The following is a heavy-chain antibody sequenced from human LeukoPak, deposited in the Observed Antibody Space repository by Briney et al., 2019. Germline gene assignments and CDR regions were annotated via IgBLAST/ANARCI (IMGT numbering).Heavy chain of an antibody. V-gene: IGHV4-59*08. CDR3: AGTLRSHDY. CDR1: GGSISSYY. Sequence: SETLSLTCTVSGGSISSYYWSWIRQPPGKGLEWIGYIYYSGSTNYNPSLKSRVTISVDTSRNQFSLKLSSVTAADTAVYYCAGTLRSHDYWGQGTLVTVSS. D-gene: IGHD4-17*01. CDR2: IYYSGST. J-gene: IGHJ4*02.